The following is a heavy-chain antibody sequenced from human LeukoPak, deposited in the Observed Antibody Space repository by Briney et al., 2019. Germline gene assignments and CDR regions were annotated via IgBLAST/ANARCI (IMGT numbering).Heavy chain of an antibody. D-gene: IGHD3-10*01. CDR3: ARDRRLGESFYYFDY. V-gene: IGHV3-30*03. CDR1: GFTFSSYG. CDR2: ISYDGSNK. J-gene: IGHJ4*02. Sequence: GGSLRLSCAASGFTFSSYGMHWVRQAPGKGLEWVAVISYDGSNKYYADSVKGRFTISRDNSKNTLYLQMNSLRAEDTAVYYCARDRRLGESFYYFDYWGQGTLVTVSS.